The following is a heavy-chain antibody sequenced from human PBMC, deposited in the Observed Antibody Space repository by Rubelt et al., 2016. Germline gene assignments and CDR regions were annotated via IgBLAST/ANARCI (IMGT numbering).Heavy chain of an antibody. D-gene: IGHD3-10*01. CDR1: GFTFSSYW. J-gene: IGHJ6*02. CDR2: IKQDGSEK. Sequence: EVQLVESGGGLVQPGGSLRLSCAASGFTFSSYWMSWVRQAPGKGLEWVANIKQDGSEKYYVDSVKGRFTISRDNAKNSLYLQMNSLRAEDTAVYYCARTHTSYGSGSGSIGYYYYGMDVWGQGTTVTVSS. V-gene: IGHV3-7*01. CDR3: ARTHTSYGSGSGSIGYYYYGMDV.